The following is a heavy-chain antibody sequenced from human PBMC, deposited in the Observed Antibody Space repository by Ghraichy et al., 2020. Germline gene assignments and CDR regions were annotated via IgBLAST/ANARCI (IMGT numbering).Heavy chain of an antibody. D-gene: IGHD3-10*01. V-gene: IGHV3-23*01. CDR3: AKGKAVQYSSESYFWHDAFDM. CDR1: GFTFGSFG. Sequence: RGSLRLSCATSGFTFGSFGMTWVRQAPGKGLEWVSSISAGSTVIRYAESVKGRFTISRDNSNSAGYLQMNSLRAEDTALYYCAKGKAVQYSSESYFWHDAFDMWGQGTMVTVSS. J-gene: IGHJ3*02. CDR2: ISAGSTVI.